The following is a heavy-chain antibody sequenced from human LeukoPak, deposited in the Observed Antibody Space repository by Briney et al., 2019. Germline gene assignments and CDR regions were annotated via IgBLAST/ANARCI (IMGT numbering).Heavy chain of an antibody. CDR2: IIGSGGST. CDR1: GFTFSSYA. J-gene: IGHJ4*02. Sequence: GGSLRLSCAASGFTFSSYAMSWVRQAPGKLLGWVSSIIGSGGSTIYTDSVKGRLASARDNTKNSLYLQMNGLRAEGTAVYYCAKDHPPTYYYDSSGYYGLSYYFDYWGQGTLVTVSS. V-gene: IGHV3-23*01. CDR3: AKDHPPTYYYDSSGYYGLSYYFDY. D-gene: IGHD3-22*01.